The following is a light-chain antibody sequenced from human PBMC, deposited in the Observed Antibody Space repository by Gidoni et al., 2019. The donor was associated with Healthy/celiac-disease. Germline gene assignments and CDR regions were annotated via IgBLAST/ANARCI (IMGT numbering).Light chain of an antibody. V-gene: IGLV2-14*03. CDR1: SSDVGGYNY. J-gene: IGLJ2*01. Sequence: QSALTQPASVSGSPGQPITISCTGTSSDVGGYNYVPWYQQHPGKAPKLMIYDVSNRPSGVSNRFSGSKSGNTASLTISELQAEDEADYYCSSYTSSSTLVFGGGTKLTVL. CDR3: SSYTSSSTLV. CDR2: DVS.